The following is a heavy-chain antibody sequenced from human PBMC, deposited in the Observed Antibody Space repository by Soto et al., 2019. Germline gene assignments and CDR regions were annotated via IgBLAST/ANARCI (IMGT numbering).Heavy chain of an antibody. D-gene: IGHD4-17*01. V-gene: IGHV3-7*01. CDR3: ARGADYGAPFQH. CDR2: IRQDGGEI. J-gene: IGHJ1*01. Sequence: EVQLVESGGGLVQPGGSLRLSCADSGFTFSNYWMNWVRQAPGKGLEWVANIRQDGGEIYYVDSVKGRFTISRDNTKNSLYLQMNSLRAEDTAVYYCARGADYGAPFQHWGQGTLVTVSS. CDR1: GFTFSNYW.